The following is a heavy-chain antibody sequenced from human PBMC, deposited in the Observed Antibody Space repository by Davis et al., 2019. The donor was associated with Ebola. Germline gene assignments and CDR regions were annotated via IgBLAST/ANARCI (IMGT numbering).Heavy chain of an antibody. Sequence: ASVKVSCKASGYTFTSYDINWVRQATGQGLEWMGWMNPNSGNTGYAQKFQGRVTITRNTSISTAYMELSSLRSEDTAVYYCARTKGSQYSSSWYGGDYYYYYMDVWGKGTTVTVSS. D-gene: IGHD6-13*01. J-gene: IGHJ6*03. CDR2: MNPNSGNT. CDR3: ARTKGSQYSSSWYGGDYYYYYMDV. CDR1: GYTFTSYD. V-gene: IGHV1-8*03.